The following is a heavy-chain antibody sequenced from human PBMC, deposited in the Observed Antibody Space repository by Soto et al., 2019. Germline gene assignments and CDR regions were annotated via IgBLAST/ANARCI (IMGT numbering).Heavy chain of an antibody. CDR3: ARAYCTNGVCLRFDP. CDR2: ISAYNGNT. CDR1: GYTFTSYG. J-gene: IGHJ5*02. Sequence: QVQLVQSGAEVKKPGASVKVSCKASGYTFTSYGISWVRQAPGQGLEWMGWISAYNGNTNYAQKLQGRVTMTTDTSTRTAYMELRSLRSDDTAVYYCARAYCTNGVCLRFDPWGQGTLVTVSS. D-gene: IGHD2-8*01. V-gene: IGHV1-18*04.